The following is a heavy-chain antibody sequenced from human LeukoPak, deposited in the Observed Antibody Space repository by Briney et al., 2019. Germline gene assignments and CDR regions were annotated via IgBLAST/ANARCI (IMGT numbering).Heavy chain of an antibody. D-gene: IGHD3-10*01. Sequence: GGSLRLSCSGSGFTFSSYAMSWVCQAPGKGLEWVSSISGSGGSTYYADSVKGRFTISRDNSKSTVYLQMNSLRAEDTAMYYCAKDLKGSRDLFDSWGQGTLVTVSS. J-gene: IGHJ4*02. CDR1: GFTFSSYA. CDR2: ISGSGGST. CDR3: AKDLKGSRDLFDS. V-gene: IGHV3-23*01.